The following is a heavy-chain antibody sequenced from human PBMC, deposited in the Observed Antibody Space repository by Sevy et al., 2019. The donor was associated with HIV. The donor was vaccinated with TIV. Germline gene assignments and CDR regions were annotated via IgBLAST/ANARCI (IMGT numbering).Heavy chain of an antibody. CDR3: STDPIIVLLVTDGMDV. CDR2: IKSKPDGGTI. D-gene: IGHD2-8*02. Sequence: VGSLRLSCAASGFSFSHAWMTWVRQAPGKGLEWVGRIKSKPDGGTIDYAAPVKGRFTISRDDSKNTLYLQMNSLKTEDTAVYYCSTDPIIVLLVTDGMDVWGQGTTVTVSS. V-gene: IGHV3-15*01. J-gene: IGHJ6*02. CDR1: GFSFSHAW.